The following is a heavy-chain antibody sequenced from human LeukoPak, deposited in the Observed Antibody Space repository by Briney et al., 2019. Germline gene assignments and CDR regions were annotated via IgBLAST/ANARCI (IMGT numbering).Heavy chain of an antibody. V-gene: IGHV6-1*01. D-gene: IGHD3-3*01. CDR1: GDSVSSNSAA. Sequence: SQTLSLTCAISGDSVSSNSAAWSWIRQSPSRGLEWLGRTYYRSKWYNDYAVSVKSRITINPDTSKNQFSLQLNSVTPEDTAVYYCARDIYDFWTNGGWFDPWGQGTLVTVSS. CDR3: ARDIYDFWTNGGWFDP. J-gene: IGHJ5*02. CDR2: TYYRSKWYN.